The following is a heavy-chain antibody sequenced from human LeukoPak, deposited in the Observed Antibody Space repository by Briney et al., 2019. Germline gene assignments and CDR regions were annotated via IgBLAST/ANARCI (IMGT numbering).Heavy chain of an antibody. D-gene: IGHD6-25*01. CDR3: ARVGSSGWPNLAEYFQH. V-gene: IGHV4-38-2*01. J-gene: IGHJ1*01. Sequence: SETLSLTCAVSGYSISSGYYWGWIRQPPGKGLEWIGSIYHSGSTYYNPSLKSRVTISVDTSKNQFSLKLSSVTAADTAVYYCARVGSSGWPNLAEYFQHWGQGTLVTVSS. CDR2: IYHSGST. CDR1: GYSISSGYY.